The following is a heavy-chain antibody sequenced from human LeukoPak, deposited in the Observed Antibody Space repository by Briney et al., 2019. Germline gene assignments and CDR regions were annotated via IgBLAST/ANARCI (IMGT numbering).Heavy chain of an antibody. D-gene: IGHD3-22*01. Sequence: GESLKISCKGPGYSFTSYWIGWVRQMPGKGLEWMGIIYPGDSDTRYSPSFQGQVTISADKSISTAYLQSSSLKASDTAMYYCARLYYYDSSGYQRFFDYWGQGTLVTVSS. V-gene: IGHV5-51*01. CDR2: IYPGDSDT. CDR3: ARLYYYDSSGYQRFFDY. J-gene: IGHJ4*02. CDR1: GYSFTSYW.